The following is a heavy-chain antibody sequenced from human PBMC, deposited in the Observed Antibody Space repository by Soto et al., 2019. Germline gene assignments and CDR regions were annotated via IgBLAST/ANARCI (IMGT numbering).Heavy chain of an antibody. CDR2: INSDGSST. J-gene: IGHJ4*02. V-gene: IGHV3-74*01. CDR1: GFTFSSYW. Sequence: GASLTPSCVPSGFTFSSYWLHCVRQVSGKGLVWVSRINSDGSSTTYADSVKGRFTISRDNAKNLLYLQMNSLRAEDTAVYFCARVECSGGSCYSIDFWGQGT. CDR3: ARVECSGGSCYSIDF. D-gene: IGHD2-15*01.